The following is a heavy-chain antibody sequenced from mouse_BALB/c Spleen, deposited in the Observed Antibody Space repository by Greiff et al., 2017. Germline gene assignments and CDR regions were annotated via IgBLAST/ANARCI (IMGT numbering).Heavy chain of an antibody. V-gene: IGHV5-9*03. J-gene: IGHJ1*01. D-gene: IGHD2-1*01. Sequence: EVKLVESGGGLVKPGGSLKLSCAASGFTFSSYTMSWVRQTPEKRLEWVATISSGGGNTYYPDSVKGRFTISRDNAKNNLYLQMSSLRSEDTAMYYCARSGNYAGNWYFDVWGAGTTVTVSS. CDR1: GFTFSSYT. CDR2: ISSGGGNT. CDR3: ARSGNYAGNWYFDV.